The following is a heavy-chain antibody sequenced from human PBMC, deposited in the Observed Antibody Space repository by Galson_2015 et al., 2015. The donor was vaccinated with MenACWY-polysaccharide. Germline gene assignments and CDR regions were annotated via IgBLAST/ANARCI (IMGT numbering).Heavy chain of an antibody. CDR2: IGGSGSNT. J-gene: IGHJ4*02. D-gene: IGHD2-15*01. V-gene: IGHV3-23*01. Sequence: SLRLSCAASGFTFSNYAMSWVRQAPGKGLEWVSTIGGSGSNTHYADSVKGRFTISRDNSKNTLSLQMNSLRAEDTAVYYCARKGSDCGGSCRHSGFDYWGQGTLVTVSS. CDR1: GFTFSNYA. CDR3: ARKGSDCGGSCRHSGFDY.